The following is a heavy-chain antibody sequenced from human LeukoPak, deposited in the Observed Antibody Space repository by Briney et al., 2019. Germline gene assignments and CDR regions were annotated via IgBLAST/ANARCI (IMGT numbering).Heavy chain of an antibody. CDR2: IWYDGSNK. V-gene: IGHV3-33*01. D-gene: IGHD6-19*01. J-gene: IGHJ4*02. Sequence: GRSLRLSCAASGFTFSSYGMHWARQAPGKGLEWVAVIWYDGSNKYYADSVKGRFTISRDNSKNTLYLQMNSLRAEDTAVYYRARENSSGWTLDYWGQGTLVTVSS. CDR1: GFTFSSYG. CDR3: ARENSSGWTLDY.